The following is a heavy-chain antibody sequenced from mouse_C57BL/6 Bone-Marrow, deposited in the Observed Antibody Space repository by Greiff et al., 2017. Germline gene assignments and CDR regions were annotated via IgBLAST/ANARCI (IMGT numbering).Heavy chain of an antibody. CDR3: TTLPKNY. J-gene: IGHJ2*01. CDR2: IDPENGDT. Sequence: EVQLQESGAELVRPGASVKLSCTASGFNIKDDYMHWVKQRPEQGLEWIGWIDPENGDTEYASQFQGKATITADTSSNTAYLQLSSLTSEDTAVYYCTTLPKNYWGQGTTLTVSS. D-gene: IGHD2-1*01. CDR1: GFNIKDDY. V-gene: IGHV14-4*01.